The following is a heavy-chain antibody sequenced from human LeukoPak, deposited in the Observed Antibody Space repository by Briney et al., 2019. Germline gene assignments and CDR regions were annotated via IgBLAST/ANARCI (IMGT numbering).Heavy chain of an antibody. J-gene: IGHJ5*02. CDR3: AREMTGSGSYYRWDRWFDP. V-gene: IGHV4-34*01. D-gene: IGHD3-10*01. CDR2: INHSGST. Sequence: SETLSLTCAVYGGSFSGYYWSWIRQPPGKGLEWIGEINHSGSTNYNPSLKSRVTISVDTSKNQFSLKLSSVTAADTAVYYCAREMTGSGSYYRWDRWFDPWGQGTLVTVSS. CDR1: GGSFSGYY.